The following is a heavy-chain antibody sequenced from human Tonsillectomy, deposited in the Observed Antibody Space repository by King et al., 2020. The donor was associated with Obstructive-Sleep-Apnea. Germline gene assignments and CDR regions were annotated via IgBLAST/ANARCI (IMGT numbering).Heavy chain of an antibody. J-gene: IGHJ6*02. CDR1: GFTFSSYG. CDR3: ARDGVGAGDFYYFYGVDV. V-gene: IGHV3-30*03. CDR2: ISFDGSIK. D-gene: IGHD1-26*01. Sequence: VQLVESGGGVVQPGRSLRLSCAASGFTFSSYGMHWVRQARGKGLEWVAVISFDGSIKYYADSVKGRFTISRDNSKNTLYVQMNSLRAEDTAVYYCARDGVGAGDFYYFYGVDVWGQGTTVTVSS.